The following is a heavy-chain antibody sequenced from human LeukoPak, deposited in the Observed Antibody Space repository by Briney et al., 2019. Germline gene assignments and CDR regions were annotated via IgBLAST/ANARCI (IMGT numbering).Heavy chain of an antibody. D-gene: IGHD1-20*01. CDR2: IKHSGSN. J-gene: IGHJ5*02. CDR1: GGSFSGYY. CDR3: ARGPRSVEITLVVKNWFDP. V-gene: IGHV4-34*01. Sequence: SETLSLTCAVYGGSFSGYYWSWIRQPPGKGLEWIGEIKHSGSNNYNTSLKSRVTISLDTSKNQFSLKLSSGTAADTAVYYCARGPRSVEITLVVKNWFDPWGQGTLVTVSS.